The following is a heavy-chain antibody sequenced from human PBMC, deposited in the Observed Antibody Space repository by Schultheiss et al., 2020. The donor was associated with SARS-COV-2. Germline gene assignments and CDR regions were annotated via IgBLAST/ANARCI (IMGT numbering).Heavy chain of an antibody. CDR3: ARATPQEDYYDSSGYYPDAFDI. J-gene: IGHJ3*02. CDR2: IKSKTDGGTT. D-gene: IGHD3-22*01. V-gene: IGHV3-15*01. CDR1: GFTFSNAW. Sequence: GESLKISCAASGFTFSNAWMSWVRQAPGKGLEWVGRIKSKTDGGTTDYAAPVKGRFTISRDDSKNTLYLQMGSLRAEDMAVYYCARATPQEDYYDSSGYYPDAFDIWGQGTMVTVSS.